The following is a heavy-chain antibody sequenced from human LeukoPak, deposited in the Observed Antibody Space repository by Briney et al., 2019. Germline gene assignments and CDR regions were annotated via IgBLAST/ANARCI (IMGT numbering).Heavy chain of an antibody. CDR2: IFGSGGSP. D-gene: IGHD5-18*01. Sequence: GGSLRLSCEASGFTFGSYAMYWVRQGSGKGLEWVAGIFGSGGSPHYADSVKGRFTISRDNSQNMVYLHINSLRAEDTAVYYCGKTTVGYSSGQKPAWPVDYWGQGTLVTVSS. J-gene: IGHJ4*02. V-gene: IGHV3-23*01. CDR3: GKTTVGYSSGQKPAWPVDY. CDR1: GFTFGSYA.